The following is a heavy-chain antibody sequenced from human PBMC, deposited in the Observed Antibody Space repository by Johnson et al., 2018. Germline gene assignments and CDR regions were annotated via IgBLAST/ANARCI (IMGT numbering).Heavy chain of an antibody. D-gene: IGHD1-26*01. J-gene: IGHJ4*02. CDR1: GFIFDDYT. CDR2: IGWDGTTT. CDR3: ARDVAGGSLGY. Sequence: VQLVQSGGVVVQPGGSLRLSCAASGFIFDDYTMYWVRQAPGKGLEWVSLIGWDGTTTYYADSVKGRFTISRDNSKNSLYLQMNSLRTEEPALYYCARDVAGGSLGYWGQGTLVTVSS. V-gene: IGHV3-43*01.